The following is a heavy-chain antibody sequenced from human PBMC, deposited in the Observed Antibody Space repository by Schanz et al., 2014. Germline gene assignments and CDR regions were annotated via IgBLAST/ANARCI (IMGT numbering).Heavy chain of an antibody. CDR1: GYNITSND. Sequence: QVQLVQSGTEVKKPGASVKVSCKASGYNITSNDVTWVRQAPGQGLEWLGWMNPNSGNPGFAQKFRGSVTMTRNTSMSTAYIELHILTSEDTAVYYCARGRAFDYWGQGTLATVSS. CDR3: ARGRAFDY. V-gene: IGHV1-8*01. J-gene: IGHJ4*02. CDR2: MNPNSGNP.